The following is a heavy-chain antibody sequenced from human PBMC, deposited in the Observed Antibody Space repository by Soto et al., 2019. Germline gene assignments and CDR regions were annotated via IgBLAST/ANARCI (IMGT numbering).Heavy chain of an antibody. D-gene: IGHD3-10*01. CDR2: IIPIFGTA. J-gene: IGHJ6*02. CDR1: GGTFSSYA. CDR3: ARIDSHRGPYYGSGSKQYHYYGMDV. Sequence: GASVKVSCKASGGTFSSYAISWVRQAPGQGLEWMGGIIPIFGTANYAQKFQGRVTITADKSTSTAYMELSSLRSEDTAVYYCARIDSHRGPYYGSGSKQYHYYGMDVWGQGTTVTVSS. V-gene: IGHV1-69*06.